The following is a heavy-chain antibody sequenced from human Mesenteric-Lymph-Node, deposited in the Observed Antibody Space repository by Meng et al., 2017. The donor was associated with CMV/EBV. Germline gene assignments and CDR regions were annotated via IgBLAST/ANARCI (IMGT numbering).Heavy chain of an antibody. CDR3: ARGSYQLLTYFDY. J-gene: IGHJ4*02. CDR1: GGTVSSYA. V-gene: IGHV1-69*05. D-gene: IGHD2-2*01. Sequence: KACGGTVSSYAISWVRQAPGQGLEWMGGIIPIFGTANYAQKFQGRVTITTDESTSTAYMELSSLRSEDTAVYYCARGSYQLLTYFDYWGQGTLVTVSS. CDR2: IIPIFGTA.